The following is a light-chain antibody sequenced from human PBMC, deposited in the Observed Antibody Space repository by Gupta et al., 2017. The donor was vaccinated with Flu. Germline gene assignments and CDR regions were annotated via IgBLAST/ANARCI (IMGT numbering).Light chain of an antibody. CDR1: QRVSSSY. CDR3: QQYGSSPKT. J-gene: IGKJ1*01. V-gene: IGKV3-20*01. Sequence: GTLSLSPGERATLSCRASQRVSSSYLAWHQQKPGQAPRLLIYGASSRANGLPDRFSGSACGTDFTLTISIRDPEDFAVYYCQQYGSSPKTFGQGTKVEIK. CDR2: GAS.